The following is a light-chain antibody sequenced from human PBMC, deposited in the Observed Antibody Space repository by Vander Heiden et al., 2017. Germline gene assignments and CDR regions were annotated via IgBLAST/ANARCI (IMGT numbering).Light chain of an antibody. V-gene: IGKV3-11*01. CDR1: QSIGTD. CDR3: QKPNQRPRT. J-gene: IGKJ1*01. CDR2: DGS. Sequence: FTLSLATLSLSPGERATLSCRASQSIGTDLGWYQQKPGQAPRLLIYDGSKRATGIPAKISGSGYGTEFALTISRHETEDFAVYYCQKPNQRPRTFGQGTKLE.